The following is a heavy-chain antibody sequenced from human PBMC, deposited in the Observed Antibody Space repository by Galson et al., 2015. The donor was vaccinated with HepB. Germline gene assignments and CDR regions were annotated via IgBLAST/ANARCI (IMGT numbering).Heavy chain of an antibody. V-gene: IGHV3-7*01. CDR3: TTASTGWYGPDAFDM. Sequence: SLRLSCAASGFTFSSYWMSWVRQAPGKGLEWVANIIQDGSEKYYVGSVKGRFTISRDNAKNSLYLQMNSLRAEDTAIYYCTTASTGWYGPDAFDMWGQGTMVTVSS. D-gene: IGHD6-19*01. CDR2: IIQDGSEK. J-gene: IGHJ3*02. CDR1: GFTFSSYW.